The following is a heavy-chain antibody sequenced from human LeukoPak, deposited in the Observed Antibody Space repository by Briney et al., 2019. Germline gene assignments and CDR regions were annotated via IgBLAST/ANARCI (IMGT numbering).Heavy chain of an antibody. V-gene: IGHV4-39*01. CDR2: IYFSGST. Sequence: PSETLSLTCTVSGGSIYSSSYYWGWIRQPPGKGLEWIGSIYFSGSTYYNPSLKSRVTISVDTSKNLFSLKLSSVTAADTAVYFCARQYDYIWGSFYWGQGTLVTVSS. J-gene: IGHJ4*02. D-gene: IGHD3-16*01. CDR1: GGSIYSSSYY. CDR3: ARQYDYIWGSFY.